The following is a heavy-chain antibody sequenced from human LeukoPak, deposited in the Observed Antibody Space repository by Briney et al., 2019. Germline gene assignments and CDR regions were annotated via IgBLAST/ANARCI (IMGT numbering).Heavy chain of an antibody. D-gene: IGHD6-6*01. CDR3: ARGYSSSPALGAFDI. J-gene: IGHJ3*02. CDR1: GGTFSSYA. V-gene: IGHV1-69*05. Sequence: ASVKVSCKASGGTFSSYAISWVRQAPGQGLEWMGGIIPIFGTANYAQKFQGRVTITTDESTSTAYMELSSLRSEDTAVYYCARGYSSSPALGAFDIWGQGTMVTVSS. CDR2: IIPIFGTA.